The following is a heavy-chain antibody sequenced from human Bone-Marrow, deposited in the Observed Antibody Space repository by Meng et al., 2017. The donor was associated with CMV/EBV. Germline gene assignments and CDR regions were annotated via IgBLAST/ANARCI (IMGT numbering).Heavy chain of an antibody. D-gene: IGHD2-2*01. V-gene: IGHV3-30-3*01. J-gene: IGHJ6*02. Sequence: GGSLRLSCAASGFTFGSYGMHWVRQPPGKGLEWVTFISYDGINKYYVDSVKGRFTLSRDNSKNTVYLQMNSLRAEDTAVYYCVRVKGVVPAARMDVWGQGTTVTVSS. CDR3: VRVKGVVPAARMDV. CDR1: GFTFGSYG. CDR2: ISYDGINK.